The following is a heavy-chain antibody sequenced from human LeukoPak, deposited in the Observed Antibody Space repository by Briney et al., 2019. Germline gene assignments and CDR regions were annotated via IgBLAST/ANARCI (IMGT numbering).Heavy chain of an antibody. J-gene: IGHJ4*02. CDR1: GFTFGSYS. Sequence: PGGSLRLSCAASGFTFGSYSMNWVRQAPGKGLEWVSSISSSSSYIYYADSVKGRFTISRDNAKNSLYLQMNSLRAEDTAVYYCARAFIVGATMWLDYWGQGTLVTVSS. CDR2: ISSSSSYI. D-gene: IGHD1-26*01. CDR3: ARAFIVGATMWLDY. V-gene: IGHV3-21*01.